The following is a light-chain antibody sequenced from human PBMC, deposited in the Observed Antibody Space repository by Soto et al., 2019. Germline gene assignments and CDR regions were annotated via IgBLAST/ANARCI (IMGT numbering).Light chain of an antibody. CDR2: GNS. J-gene: IGLJ1*01. CDR1: SSNIGAGYD. Sequence: QSALTQPPSVSGAPWQRVTISCTGSSSNIGAGYDVHWYQQLPGTAPKVLIYGNSNRPSGVPDRFSGSKSGTSASLAITGLQAEDEAEYYCQSYDSSLSGYVFGTGTKVTVL. CDR3: QSYDSSLSGYV. V-gene: IGLV1-40*01.